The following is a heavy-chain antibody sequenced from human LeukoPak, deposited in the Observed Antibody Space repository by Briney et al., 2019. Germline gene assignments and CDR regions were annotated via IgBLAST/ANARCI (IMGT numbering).Heavy chain of an antibody. CDR2: ISAYNGNT. CDR3: AREGRYYYGDYSYYYYYGMDV. CDR1: GYTFTSYD. J-gene: IGHJ6*02. D-gene: IGHD4-17*01. Sequence: ASVKVSCKASGYTFTSYDINWVRQAPGQGLEWMGWISAYNGNTNYAQKLQGRVTMTTDSSTSTAYMELRSLRSDDTAVYYCAREGRYYYGDYSYYYYYGMDVWGQGTTVTVSS. V-gene: IGHV1-18*01.